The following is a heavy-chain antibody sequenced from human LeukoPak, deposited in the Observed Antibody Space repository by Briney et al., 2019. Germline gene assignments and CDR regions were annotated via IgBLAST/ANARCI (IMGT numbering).Heavy chain of an antibody. CDR3: AREVAAAGLDY. D-gene: IGHD6-13*01. V-gene: IGHV4-30-2*01. Sequence: SQTLSLTCTVSGDSISSGGYYWSWIRQPPGKGLEWIGYIYHSGSTYYNPSLKSRVTISVDRSKNQFSLKLSSVTAADTAVYYCAREVAAAGLDYWGQGTLVTVS. J-gene: IGHJ4*02. CDR2: IYHSGST. CDR1: GDSISSGGYY.